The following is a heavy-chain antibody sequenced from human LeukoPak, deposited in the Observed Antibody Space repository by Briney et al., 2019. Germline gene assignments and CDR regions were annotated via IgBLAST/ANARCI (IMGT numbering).Heavy chain of an antibody. CDR2: INHSGST. CDR1: GGSFSGYY. CDR3: ARGKIAVAGSYYYYYYGMDV. D-gene: IGHD6-19*01. J-gene: IGHJ6*02. Sequence: PSETLSLTCAVYGGSFSGYYWSWIRQPPGKGLEWIGEINHSGSTNYNPSLKSRVPISVDTSKNQFSLKLSSVTAADTAVYYCARGKIAVAGSYYYYYYGMDVWGQGTTVTVSS. V-gene: IGHV4-34*01.